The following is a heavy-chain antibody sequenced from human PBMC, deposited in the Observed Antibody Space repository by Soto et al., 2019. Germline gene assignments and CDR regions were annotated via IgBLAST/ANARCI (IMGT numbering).Heavy chain of an antibody. CDR2: ISGSGSST. D-gene: IGHD2-15*01. V-gene: IGHV3-23*01. J-gene: IGHJ6*02. CDR1: GFTFSRYA. Sequence: EVQVLESGGGLIEPGGSLRLSCEASGFTFSRYAMTWVRQAPGKGLEWVSAISGSGSSTYYADSVKGRFAISRDASKRSVFLQMNGLRVEDTAIYFCAKGIDIYGAYGLNVWGQGTTVTVSS. CDR3: AKGIDIYGAYGLNV.